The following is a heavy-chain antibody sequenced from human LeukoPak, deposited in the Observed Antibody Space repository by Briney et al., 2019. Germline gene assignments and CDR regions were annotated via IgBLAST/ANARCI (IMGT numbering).Heavy chain of an antibody. D-gene: IGHD3-16*01. CDR2: INHSGST. CDR3: ARTPRRGYYYMDV. Sequence: PSETLSLTCTVSGGSISSYYWSWIRQPPGKGLEWIGEINHSGSTNYNPSLKSRVTISVDTSKNQFSLKLSSVTAADTAVYYCARTPRRGYYYMDVWGKGTTVTVSS. J-gene: IGHJ6*03. CDR1: GGSISSYY. V-gene: IGHV4-34*01.